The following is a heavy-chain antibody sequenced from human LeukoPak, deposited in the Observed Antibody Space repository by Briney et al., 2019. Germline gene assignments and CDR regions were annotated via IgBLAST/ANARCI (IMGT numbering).Heavy chain of an antibody. J-gene: IGHJ4*02. CDR1: GGSISSSYYY. CDR3: ARDRGVRGVIFDY. V-gene: IGHV4-39*07. D-gene: IGHD3-10*01. Sequence: SEALSLTCTVSGGSISSSYYYWGWIRQPPGKGLEWIGSIYTSGSTNYNPSLKSRVTMSVDTSKNQFSLKLSSVTAADTAVYYCARDRGVRGVIFDYWGQGTLVTVSS. CDR2: IYTSGST.